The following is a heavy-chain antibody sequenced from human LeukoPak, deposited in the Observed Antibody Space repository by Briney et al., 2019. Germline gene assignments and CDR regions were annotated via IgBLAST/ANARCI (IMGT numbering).Heavy chain of an antibody. CDR1: GYTFTSYG. CDR3: ARVPPSGSSFLFDY. CDR2: ISAYNGNT. J-gene: IGHJ4*02. D-gene: IGHD6-13*01. V-gene: IGHV1-18*01. Sequence: ASVKVSCKASGYTFTSYGISWVRQAPGQGLEWMGWISAYNGNTNYAQKLQGRVTMTRDTSTSTVYMELSSLRSEDTAVYYCARVPPSGSSFLFDYWGQGTLVTVSS.